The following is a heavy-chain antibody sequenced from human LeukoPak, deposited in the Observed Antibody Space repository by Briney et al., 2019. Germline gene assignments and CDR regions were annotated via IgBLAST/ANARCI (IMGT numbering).Heavy chain of an antibody. V-gene: IGHV4-38-2*02. CDR2: VYHGVST. Sequence: SETLSLTCTVSGYSITSAYYWGWVRQPPGKGLEWVGNVYHGVSTYYNPSLKSRVTISVDASKNQFSLKLSSVTAADTAVYYCTRGSIAYYYMDVWGKGTTVTISS. J-gene: IGHJ6*03. CDR3: TRGSIAYYYMDV. D-gene: IGHD3-22*01. CDR1: GYSITSAYY.